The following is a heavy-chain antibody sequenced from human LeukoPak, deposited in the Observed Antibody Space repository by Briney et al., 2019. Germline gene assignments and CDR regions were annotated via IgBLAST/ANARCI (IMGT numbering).Heavy chain of an antibody. CDR1: GFTFSNYG. CDR3: ARGEEHDYVWGSYRYTVDY. D-gene: IGHD3-16*02. Sequence: PGGSLRLSCAASGFTFSNYGMHWVRQAPGKGLEWVAVIWYDGSNKYYADSVKGRFTISRDNSKNTLDLQMNSLRAEDTAVYCCARGEEHDYVWGSYRYTVDYWGQGTLVTVSS. J-gene: IGHJ4*02. CDR2: IWYDGSNK. V-gene: IGHV3-33*01.